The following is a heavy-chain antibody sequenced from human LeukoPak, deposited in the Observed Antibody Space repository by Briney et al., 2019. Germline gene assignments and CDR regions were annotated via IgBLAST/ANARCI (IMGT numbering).Heavy chain of an antibody. CDR3: ARHAETYYYDSSGYSIDY. V-gene: IGHV5-51*01. Sequence: GESLKISCKGSGYSFTSYWIGWVRQMPGKGLERMGIIYPGDSDTRYSPSFQGQVTISADKSISTAYLQWSSLKASDTAMYYCARHAETYYYDSSGYSIDYWGQGTLVTVSS. D-gene: IGHD3-22*01. CDR1: GYSFTSYW. J-gene: IGHJ4*02. CDR2: IYPGDSDT.